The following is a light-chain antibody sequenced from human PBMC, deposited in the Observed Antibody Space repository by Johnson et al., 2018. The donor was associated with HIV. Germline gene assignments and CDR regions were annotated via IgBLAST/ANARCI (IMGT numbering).Light chain of an antibody. J-gene: IGLJ1*01. CDR2: DTI. Sequence: QSVLTQPPSVSAAPGQKVTISCSGSSSDMGNYAVSWYQQLPGTATRLVIYDTIKRHSGIPDRFSGSKSGTSATLGITGLQTGDEADYYCGTWDSSLNAYVFGAATKVAVL. CDR1: SSDMGNYA. V-gene: IGLV1-51*01. CDR3: GTWDSSLNAYV.